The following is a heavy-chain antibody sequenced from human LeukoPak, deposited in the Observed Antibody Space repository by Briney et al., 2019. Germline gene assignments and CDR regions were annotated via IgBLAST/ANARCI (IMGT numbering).Heavy chain of an antibody. CDR1: GYTFTSYG. D-gene: IGHD2-15*01. Sequence: GASVKVSCKASGYTFTSYGISWVRQAPGQGLEWMGWICAYNGNTNYAQKLQGRVTMTTDTSTSTAYMELRSLRSDDTAVYYCARDDGGYCSGASCYVAEYFQHWGQGTLVTVSS. J-gene: IGHJ1*01. CDR3: ARDDGGYCSGASCYVAEYFQH. V-gene: IGHV1-18*04. CDR2: ICAYNGNT.